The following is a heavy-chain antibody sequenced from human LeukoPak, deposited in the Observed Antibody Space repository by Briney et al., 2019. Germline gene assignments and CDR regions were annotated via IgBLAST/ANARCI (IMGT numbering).Heavy chain of an antibody. CDR2: ISSSGSTI. Sequence: GGSLRLSCAASGLTFSSYEMNWVRQAPGKGLEGVSYISSSGSTIYYADSVKGRFTISRDDAKNSLYLQMNSLRAEDTAVYYCAELGITMIGGVWGKGTTVTISS. CDR1: GLTFSSYE. J-gene: IGHJ6*04. CDR3: AELGITMIGGV. D-gene: IGHD3-10*02. V-gene: IGHV3-48*03.